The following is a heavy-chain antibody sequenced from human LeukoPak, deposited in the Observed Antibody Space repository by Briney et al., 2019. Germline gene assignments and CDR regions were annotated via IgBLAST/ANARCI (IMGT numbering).Heavy chain of an antibody. Sequence: GGSLRLSCAASGFTFSSYWMSWVRQAPGKGLEWVANIKQDGSEKYYVDSVKGRFTISRDNAKNSLYLQMNSLRAEDTALYYCGSLKGAAGPKWYGKDVWGQGTKVNASS. J-gene: IGHJ6*02. CDR3: GSLKGAAGPKWYGKDV. CDR1: GFTFSSYW. V-gene: IGHV3-7*03. D-gene: IGHD6-13*01. CDR2: IKQDGSEK.